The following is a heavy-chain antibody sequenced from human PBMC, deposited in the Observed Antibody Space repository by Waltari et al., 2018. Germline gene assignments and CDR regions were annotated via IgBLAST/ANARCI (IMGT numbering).Heavy chain of an antibody. Sequence: EVQLVESGGGLVHPGGSLKLACTVSGFILGDSASHWVRQASGKGLEWVGRIKSKANNYATMYGASVKGRFTISRDDSTNTAYLQMNSLKSDDTAVYYCTSDTSRWDDYYSDYWGQGTLVTVSS. CDR3: TSDTSRWDDYYSDY. J-gene: IGHJ4*02. CDR2: IKSKANNYAT. D-gene: IGHD1-1*01. CDR1: GFILGDSA. V-gene: IGHV3-73*01.